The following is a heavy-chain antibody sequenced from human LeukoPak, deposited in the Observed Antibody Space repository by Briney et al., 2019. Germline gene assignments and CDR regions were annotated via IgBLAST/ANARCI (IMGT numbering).Heavy chain of an antibody. CDR2: IYHTGST. D-gene: IGHD5-24*01. CDR3: ARVDGPFDI. Sequence: PSETLSLTCTVSGASISSGDYYWSWIRQPPGKGLEWIAYIYHTGSTYYNPSLRSRVIISVDTSKNQFSLKLSSMTAADMAVYYRARVDGPFDIWGQGTMVTVSS. CDR1: GASISSGDYY. J-gene: IGHJ3*02. V-gene: IGHV4-30-4*08.